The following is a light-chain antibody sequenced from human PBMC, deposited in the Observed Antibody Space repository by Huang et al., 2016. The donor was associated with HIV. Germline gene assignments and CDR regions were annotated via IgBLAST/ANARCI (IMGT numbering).Light chain of an antibody. CDR2: GAS. CDR3: QQYGTSRIFT. CDR1: QSVSSSY. J-gene: IGKJ3*01. V-gene: IGKV3-20*01. Sequence: ELVLTQSPGTLSLSPGERATLSCRASQSVSSSYLAWYQQKPGQAPRLLIYGASYRATGIPDRFSGSGSGTEFTLTISRREPEDLAVYYCQQYGTSRIFTFGPGTRVDIK.